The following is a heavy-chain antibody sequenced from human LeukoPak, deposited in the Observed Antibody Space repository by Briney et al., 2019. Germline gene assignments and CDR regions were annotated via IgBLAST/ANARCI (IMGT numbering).Heavy chain of an antibody. J-gene: IGHJ6*03. CDR2: ITTSSTYI. CDR1: GFTFSSYG. D-gene: IGHD1-26*01. CDR3: ARDPYSGGYGADYYYFMDV. Sequence: GESLRLSCAASGFTFSSYGMSWVRQAPGKGLEWVSSITTSSTYIFYADSVKGRFTISRDNAKNSLYLQMDSLRAEDTAVYYCARDPYSGGYGADYYYFMDVWGKGTTVTISS. V-gene: IGHV3-21*01.